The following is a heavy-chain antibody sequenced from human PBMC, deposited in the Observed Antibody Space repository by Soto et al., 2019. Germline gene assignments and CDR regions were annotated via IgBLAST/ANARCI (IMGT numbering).Heavy chain of an antibody. CDR2: IYTSGST. J-gene: IGHJ5*02. CDR1: GGSISSYY. V-gene: IGHV4-4*07. Sequence: QVQLQESGPGLVKPSETLSLTCTVSGGSISSYYWSWIRQPAGKGLEWIGRIYTSGSTNYNPSLKSRVTMSVDTSKNQFSLKLSSVTAADTAVYYCARDDDGAARSRYNWFDPWGQGTLVTVSS. CDR3: ARDDDGAARSRYNWFDP. D-gene: IGHD6-6*01.